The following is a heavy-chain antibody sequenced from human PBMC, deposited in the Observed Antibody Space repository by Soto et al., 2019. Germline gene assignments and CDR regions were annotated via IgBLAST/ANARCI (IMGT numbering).Heavy chain of an antibody. CDR2: ISSSSTI. Sequence: SLRLSCAASGFTFSSYSMNWVRQAPGKGLEWVSYISSSSTIYYADSVKGRFTISRDNAKNSLYLQMNSLRAEDTAVYYCARSPTKRYDISTGYYNLMIDYWGQGTLVTVSS. D-gene: IGHD3-9*01. CDR1: GFTFSSYS. V-gene: IGHV3-48*01. J-gene: IGHJ4*02. CDR3: ARSPTKRYDISTGYYNLMIDY.